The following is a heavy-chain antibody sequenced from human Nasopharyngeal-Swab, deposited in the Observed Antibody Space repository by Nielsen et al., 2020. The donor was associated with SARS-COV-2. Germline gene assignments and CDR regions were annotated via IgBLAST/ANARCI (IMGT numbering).Heavy chain of an antibody. J-gene: IGHJ4*02. V-gene: IGHV3-30*02. CDR1: GFTFSSYG. CDR2: IRYDGSNK. CDR3: AKGLGYCSSTSCAAGSFDY. Sequence: GESLKISCAASGFTFSSYGMHWVRQAPGKGLEWVAFIRYDGSNKYYADSVKGRFTISRDNSKNTLYLQMNSLRAEDTAVYYCAKGLGYCSSTSCAAGSFDYWGQGTLVTVSS. D-gene: IGHD2-2*01.